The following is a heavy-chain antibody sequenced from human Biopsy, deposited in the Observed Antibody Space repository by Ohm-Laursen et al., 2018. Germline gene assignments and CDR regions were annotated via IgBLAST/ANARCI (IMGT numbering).Heavy chain of an antibody. J-gene: IGHJ5*01. D-gene: IGHD3-10*01. CDR2: ISASSSYI. CDR1: GVTLSGYG. Sequence: SPRLSCAASGVTLSGYGMNWVRQAPGKGLEWVSSISASSSYIHYADSVKGRFTVSRDNTKNSLCLQMNSLRAADTAIYYCATELLPPGVGGPWLDSWGQGTPVTVSS. V-gene: IGHV3-21*06. CDR3: ATELLPPGVGGPWLDS.